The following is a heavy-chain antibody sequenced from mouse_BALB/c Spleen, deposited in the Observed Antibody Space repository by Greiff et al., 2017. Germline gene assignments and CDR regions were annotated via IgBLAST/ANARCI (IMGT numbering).Heavy chain of an antibody. D-gene: IGHD2-10*02. CDR3: ARGGYGNFDY. CDR2: INPGSGGT. Sequence: VQLVESGAELVRPGTSVKVSCKASGYAFTNYLIEWVKQRPGQGLEWIGVINPGSGGTNYNEKFKGKATLTADKSSSTAYMQLSSLTSDDSAVYFCARGGYGNFDYWGQGTTLTVSS. J-gene: IGHJ2*01. V-gene: IGHV1-54*01. CDR1: GYAFTNYL.